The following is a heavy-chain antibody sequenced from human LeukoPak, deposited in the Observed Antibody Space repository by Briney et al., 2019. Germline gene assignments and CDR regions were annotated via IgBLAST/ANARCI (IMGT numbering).Heavy chain of an antibody. V-gene: IGHV3-7*01. CDR1: GFTFSSYW. CDR2: IKEDGSEK. Sequence: GGSLRLSCAASGFTFSSYWMSWVRQAPGKGLEWVANIKEDGSEKFHVGSVRGGFTISRDNSKNTLYLQMGSLRDEDMAVYYCVRLAGGSYSDYWGQGILVTVSS. D-gene: IGHD1-26*01. CDR3: VRLAGGSYSDY. J-gene: IGHJ4*02.